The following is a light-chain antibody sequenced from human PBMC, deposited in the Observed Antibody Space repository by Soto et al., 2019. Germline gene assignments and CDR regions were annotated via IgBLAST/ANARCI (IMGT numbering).Light chain of an antibody. Sequence: EIVLTQSPATLCLSPGERATLSCRASQSISRYLAWYQQKPGQAPRLLIYDASNRATGIPARFSGSGSGTDFTLTISSLEPEDFAIYYCQQRNNWPLYTFGQGTKVEIK. J-gene: IGKJ2*01. CDR2: DAS. V-gene: IGKV3-11*01. CDR3: QQRNNWPLYT. CDR1: QSISRY.